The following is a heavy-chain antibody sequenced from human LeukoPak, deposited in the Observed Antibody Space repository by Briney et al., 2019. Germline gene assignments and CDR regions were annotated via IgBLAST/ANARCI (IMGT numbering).Heavy chain of an antibody. Sequence: SETLSLTCTVSGGSISSYYWSWIRQPPGKGLECIGYIYYSGSTNYNPSLKSRVTISVDTSKNQFSLKLSSVTAADTAVYYCARAKQGDCSSTSCYFGYYYYYMDVWGKGTTVTVSS. CDR2: IYYSGST. D-gene: IGHD2-2*01. CDR1: GGSISSYY. V-gene: IGHV4-59*01. CDR3: ARAKQGDCSSTSCYFGYYYYYMDV. J-gene: IGHJ6*03.